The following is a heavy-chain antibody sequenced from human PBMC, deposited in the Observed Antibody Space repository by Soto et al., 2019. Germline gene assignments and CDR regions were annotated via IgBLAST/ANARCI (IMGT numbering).Heavy chain of an antibody. CDR3: AKGRSYMDIVTVSAARSSADC. D-gene: IGHD2-2*03. V-gene: IGHV3-23*01. Sequence: EVQLLESGGGLVQPGGSLRLSCAASGFTFSSYAMSWVRQAPGKGLEWVSAISGSGGSTFYAESMKGRFPISRDNSKTTLYMQMNNLSAEDTAVYYCAKGRSYMDIVTVSAARSSADCWGQGTLVTVSS. CDR1: GFTFSSYA. CDR2: ISGSGGST. J-gene: IGHJ4*02.